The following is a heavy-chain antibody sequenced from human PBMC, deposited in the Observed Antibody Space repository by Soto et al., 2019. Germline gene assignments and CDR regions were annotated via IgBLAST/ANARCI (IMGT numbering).Heavy chain of an antibody. V-gene: IGHV3-33*01. CDR3: ARVPNDYGDNYFDY. CDR1: GFTFSSYG. J-gene: IGHJ4*02. Sequence: PGGSLRLSCAASGFTFSSYGMHWVRQAPGKGLEWVAVIWYDGSNKYYADSVKGRFTISRDNSKNTLYLQMNSLRAEDTAVYYCARVPNDYGDNYFDYWGQGTLVTVSS. D-gene: IGHD4-17*01. CDR2: IWYDGSNK.